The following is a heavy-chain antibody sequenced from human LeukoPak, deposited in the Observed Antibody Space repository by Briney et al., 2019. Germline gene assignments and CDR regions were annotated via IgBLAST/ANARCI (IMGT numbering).Heavy chain of an antibody. J-gene: IGHJ3*02. V-gene: IGHV1-2*02. Sequence: ASLKVSCKASGYTFTGYYMHWVRQAPGQGLEWMGWINPNSGGTNYAQKFQGRVTITRDKSIRTAYMELSRLTSDDTAVYYCARNIWFGESADAFDIWGQGTMVTVSS. CDR2: INPNSGGT. CDR1: GYTFTGYY. CDR3: ARNIWFGESADAFDI. D-gene: IGHD3-10*01.